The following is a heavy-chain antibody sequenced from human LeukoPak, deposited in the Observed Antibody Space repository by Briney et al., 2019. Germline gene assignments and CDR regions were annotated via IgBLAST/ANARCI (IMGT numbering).Heavy chain of an antibody. CDR2: IYHSGST. Sequence: SETLSLTCAVSGDSISNKNWWTWVRQPPGKGLEWIGEIYHSGSTNYNPSLKSRVTISVDMSRNQISLSLSSVTAADTAVYYCARDPRVRGVPLDYWGPGTLVTVSS. D-gene: IGHD3-10*01. J-gene: IGHJ4*02. CDR1: GDSISNKNW. V-gene: IGHV4-4*02. CDR3: ARDPRVRGVPLDY.